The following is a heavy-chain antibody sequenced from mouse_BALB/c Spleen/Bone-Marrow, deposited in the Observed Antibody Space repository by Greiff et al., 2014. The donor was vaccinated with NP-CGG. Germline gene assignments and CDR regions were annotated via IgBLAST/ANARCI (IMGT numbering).Heavy chain of an antibody. Sequence: VQLQESGPGLVAPSQSLSITCTVSGFSLSSYDISWIRQPPGKGLEWLGIIWTGGGTNYNSAFMSRLSITKDNSKSQVFIKMNSLQTDDTAIYYCVREGGYAMDYWGQGTSVTVSS. CDR1: GFSLSSYD. J-gene: IGHJ4*01. V-gene: IGHV2-9-2*01. CDR2: IWTGGGT. CDR3: VREGGYAMDY.